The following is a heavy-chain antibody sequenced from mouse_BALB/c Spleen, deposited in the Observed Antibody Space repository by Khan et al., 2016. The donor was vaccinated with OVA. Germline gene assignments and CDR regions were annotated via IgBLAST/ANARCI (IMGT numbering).Heavy chain of an antibody. CDR1: GYSITSDYA. CDR2: ISYSGRT. D-gene: IGHD4-1*01. J-gene: IGHJ3*01. Sequence: EVQLVESGPGLVKPSQSLSLTCTVTGYSITSDYAWNWIRQFPGNKLEWMGYISYSGRTSYNPSLQSRLSVTRDTSKNQFFLQLNSVTTEDTATYYCAMGRTYWGQGTLVTVSA. V-gene: IGHV3-2*02. CDR3: AMGRTY.